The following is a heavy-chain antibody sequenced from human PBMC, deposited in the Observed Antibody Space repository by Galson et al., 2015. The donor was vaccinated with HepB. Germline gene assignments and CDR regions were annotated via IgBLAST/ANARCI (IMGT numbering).Heavy chain of an antibody. Sequence: SVKVSCKASGYTFTSYGISWVRQAPGQGLEWMGWISAYNGNTNYAQKLQGRVTMTTDTSTSTAYMELRSLRSDDTAVYYCARVGPDSGYDLVSFDYWGQGTLVTVSS. CDR1: GYTFTSYG. V-gene: IGHV1-18*01. J-gene: IGHJ4*02. CDR2: ISAYNGNT. D-gene: IGHD5-12*01. CDR3: ARVGPDSGYDLVSFDY.